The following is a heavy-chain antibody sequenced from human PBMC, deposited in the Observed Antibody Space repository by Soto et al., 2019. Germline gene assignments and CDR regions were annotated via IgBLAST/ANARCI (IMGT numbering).Heavy chain of an antibody. V-gene: IGHV1-69*06. Sequence: QVQLVQSGAEVKTPGSSLKVSCTVSGSRFSNYVISWVRQAPGHGLEGLGRIIPIFNSTQYAQKFQGRVTITADKSTNTASLELSSLRSDDTAVYYCAREGRGKKAGYNGLVSLGYWGPGTLVTVSS. CDR3: AREGRGKKAGYNGLVSLGY. CDR2: IIPIFNST. J-gene: IGHJ4*02. D-gene: IGHD2-2*02. CDR1: GSRFSNYV.